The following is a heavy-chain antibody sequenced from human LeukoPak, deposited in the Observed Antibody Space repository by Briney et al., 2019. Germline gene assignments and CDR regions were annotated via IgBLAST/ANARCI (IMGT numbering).Heavy chain of an antibody. Sequence: PGGSLRLSCAASGXTFTSYWVSWVRQAPGKGLEWVANIKQDGSEKYYVDSVKGRFTISRDNAKNSLYLQMNSLRAEDTAVYYCARDIRVTATLNYYYYGMDVWGQGSTVTVSS. V-gene: IGHV3-7*05. CDR3: ARDIRVTATLNYYYYGMDV. D-gene: IGHD2-15*01. CDR2: IKQDGSEK. CDR1: GXTFTSYW. J-gene: IGHJ6*02.